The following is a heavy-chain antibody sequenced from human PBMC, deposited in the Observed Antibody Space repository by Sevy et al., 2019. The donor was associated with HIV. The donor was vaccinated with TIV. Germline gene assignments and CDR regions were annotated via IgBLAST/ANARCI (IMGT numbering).Heavy chain of an antibody. CDR3: VRAIQSDGSF. V-gene: IGHV3-7*01. CDR2: IRQDGSEI. J-gene: IGHJ4*02. D-gene: IGHD6-19*01. Sequence: GGSLRLSCVASGFNLENFWMSWVRQTPGKGLEWVANIRQDGSEIYYVASVKGRFTISRDNARNLVYLQMNSLRVEDTALYYCVRAIQSDGSFWGQGALVTVSS. CDR1: GFNLENFW.